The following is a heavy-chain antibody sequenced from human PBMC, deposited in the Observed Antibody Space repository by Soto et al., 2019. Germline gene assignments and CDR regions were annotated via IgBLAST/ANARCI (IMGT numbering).Heavy chain of an antibody. Sequence: PGGSLRLSCSASGFTFSSYSMNWVRQAPGKGLEWVSYISSSSSTIYYADSVKGRFTISRDNAKNSLYLQMNSLRDEDTAVYYCARANNYYDSSGYGYWGQGSLVTVSS. D-gene: IGHD3-22*01. J-gene: IGHJ4*02. CDR2: ISSSSSTI. CDR3: ARANNYYDSSGYGY. CDR1: GFTFSSYS. V-gene: IGHV3-48*02.